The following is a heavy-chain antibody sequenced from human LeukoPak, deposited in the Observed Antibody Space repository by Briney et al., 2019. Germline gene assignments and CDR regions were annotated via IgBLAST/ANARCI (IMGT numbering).Heavy chain of an antibody. CDR1: GGSFSGYY. CDR2: INHSGST. D-gene: IGHD6-13*01. Sequence: RSSETLSLTCAVYGGSFSGYYWSWIRQPPGKGLEWIGEINHSGSTNYNPSLKSRVTISVDTSKNQFSLKLSSVTAADTAVYYCAQGTPGSSNWYWGQGTLVTVSS. CDR3: AQGTPGSSNWY. J-gene: IGHJ4*02. V-gene: IGHV4-34*01.